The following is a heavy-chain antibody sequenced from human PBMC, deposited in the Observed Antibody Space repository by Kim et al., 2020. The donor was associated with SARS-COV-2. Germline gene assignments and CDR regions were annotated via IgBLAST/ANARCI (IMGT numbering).Heavy chain of an antibody. V-gene: IGHV1-69*01. Sequence: AQKFQGRVTITADESTSTAYMELSSLRSEDTAVYYCATTPPFTVHYSFDYWGQGTLVTVSS. J-gene: IGHJ4*01. CDR3: ATTPPFTVHYSFDY. D-gene: IGHD1-1*01.